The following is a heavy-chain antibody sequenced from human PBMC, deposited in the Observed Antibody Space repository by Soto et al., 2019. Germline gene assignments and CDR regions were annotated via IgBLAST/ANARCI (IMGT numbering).Heavy chain of an antibody. CDR1: GASISSYY. Sequence: SETLSLTCAVSGASISSYYWSWIRQPPGKGLELIGYIYYSGSTNYNPSLKSRVTISVDTSKNQFSLKLRSVTAADTAVYYCARGGGGYWYSRHLDYWGQGTLVTVSS. CDR2: IYYSGST. V-gene: IGHV4-59*01. J-gene: IGHJ4*02. D-gene: IGHD6-13*01. CDR3: ARGGGGYWYSRHLDY.